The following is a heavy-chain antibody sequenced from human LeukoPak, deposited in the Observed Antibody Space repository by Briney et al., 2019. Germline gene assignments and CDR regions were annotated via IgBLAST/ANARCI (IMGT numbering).Heavy chain of an antibody. D-gene: IGHD5-24*01. CDR1: GGSFSGYY. J-gene: IGHJ4*02. CDR2: INHSGST. V-gene: IGHV4-34*01. Sequence: SETLSLTCAVYGGSFSGYYWSWIRQPPGKGLEWIREINHSGSTNYNPSLKSRVTISVDTSKNQFSLKLSSVTAADTAAYYCARVGGYNSRLGDYGGQ. CDR3: ARVGGYNSRLGDY.